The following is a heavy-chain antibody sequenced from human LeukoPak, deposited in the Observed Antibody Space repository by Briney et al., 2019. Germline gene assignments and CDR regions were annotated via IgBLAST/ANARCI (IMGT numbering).Heavy chain of an antibody. D-gene: IGHD3-3*01. CDR3: AKGTIFGVIITKPFDY. J-gene: IGHJ4*02. CDR1: GFAFSDYA. Sequence: GGSLRLSCAASGFAFSDYAMSWVRQAPGKGLEWVAFIRYDGSDEYYGDSVRGRFTISRDNSKNTLYLQMDSLRAEDTAVYFCAKGTIFGVIITKPFDYWGQGTLVTVSS. CDR2: IRYDGSDE. V-gene: IGHV3-30*02.